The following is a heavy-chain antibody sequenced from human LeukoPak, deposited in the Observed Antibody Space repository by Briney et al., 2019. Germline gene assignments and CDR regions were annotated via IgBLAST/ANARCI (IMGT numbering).Heavy chain of an antibody. J-gene: IGHJ4*02. D-gene: IGHD6-19*01. V-gene: IGHV3-33*01. Sequence: GRSLRLSCAVSGFTFSDYGMHWVRQAPGKGLEWVAVIWYDGTNKYYADSVEGRFTISRDNSKNTLYLQMNSLRAGDTAVYYCARTRYNSGGGDYWGQGTPVTVSP. CDR2: IWYDGTNK. CDR1: GFTFSDYG. CDR3: ARTRYNSGGGDY.